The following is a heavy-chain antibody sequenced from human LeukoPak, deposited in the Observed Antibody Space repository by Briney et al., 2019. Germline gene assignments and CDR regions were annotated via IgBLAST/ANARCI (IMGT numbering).Heavy chain of an antibody. CDR1: GFTFSSYA. J-gene: IGHJ4*02. CDR2: ISYDRSNK. D-gene: IGHD3-10*01. Sequence: PGRSLRLSCAASGFTFSSYAMHWVRQAPGKGLEWVAVISYDRSNKYYADSVKGRFTISRDNSKNTLYLQMNSLRAEDTAVYYCARDLGNMVRGVIFSYYFDYWGQGTLVTVSS. CDR3: ARDLGNMVRGVIFSYYFDY. V-gene: IGHV3-30*04.